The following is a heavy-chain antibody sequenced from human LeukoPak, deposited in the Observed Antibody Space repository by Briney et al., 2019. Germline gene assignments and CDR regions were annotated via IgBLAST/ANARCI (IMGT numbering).Heavy chain of an antibody. J-gene: IGHJ6*02. CDR3: VRGYSGHMDV. CDR1: GDSVSNNNAA. Sequence: SQTLSLTCAISGDSVSNNNAAWNWIRQSPSRGLEWLGRTYCRSKWYKDYAVSVKSRITINPDTSKNQFSLQLNSVTPEDTAIYYCVRGYSGHMDVWGQGTTVTVSS. D-gene: IGHD5-12*01. V-gene: IGHV6-1*01. CDR2: TYCRSKWYK.